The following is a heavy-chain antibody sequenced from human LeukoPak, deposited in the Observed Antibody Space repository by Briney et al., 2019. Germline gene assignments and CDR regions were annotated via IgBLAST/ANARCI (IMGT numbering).Heavy chain of an antibody. CDR3: ARASRNCSGGSCYLDY. CDR1: GFTFSSYW. Sequence: PGGSLRLSCAASGFTFSSYWMHWVRQAPGKGLVWVSRINSDGSSTSYADSVKGRFTISRDNAKNTLYLQLNSLRAEDTAVYYCARASRNCSGGSCYLDYWGQGTLVTVSS. CDR2: INSDGSST. V-gene: IGHV3-74*01. J-gene: IGHJ4*02. D-gene: IGHD2-15*01.